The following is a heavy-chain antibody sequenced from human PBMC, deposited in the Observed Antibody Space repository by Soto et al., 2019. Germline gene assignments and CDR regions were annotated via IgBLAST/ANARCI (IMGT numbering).Heavy chain of an antibody. J-gene: IGHJ6*02. CDR1: GYTFTSYG. D-gene: IGHD6-6*01. Sequence: VASVKVSCKASGYTFTSYGISWVRQAPGQGLEWMGWISAYNGNTNYAQKLQGRVTMTTDTSTSTAYMELRSLRSDDTAVYYCARRGSSSSLFDYYYYYGMDVWGQGTTVTVSS. CDR3: ARRGSSSSLFDYYYYYGMDV. CDR2: ISAYNGNT. V-gene: IGHV1-18*01.